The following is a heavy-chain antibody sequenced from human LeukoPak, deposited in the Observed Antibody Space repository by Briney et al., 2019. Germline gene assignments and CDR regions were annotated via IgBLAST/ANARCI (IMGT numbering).Heavy chain of an antibody. D-gene: IGHD1-14*01. CDR3: ARGRNWQPFYHYYMDV. CDR2: INHGGVT. V-gene: IGHV4-34*01. CDR1: GGSFSGHY. Sequence: PSETLSLTCGVSGGSFSGHYWTWLRQTPGKGLEWMGEINHGGVTNYNPSLKSRVSISIDTSTNEISLNMSSVTAADTGIYYCARGRNWQPFYHYYMDVWGKGATVTVS. J-gene: IGHJ6*03.